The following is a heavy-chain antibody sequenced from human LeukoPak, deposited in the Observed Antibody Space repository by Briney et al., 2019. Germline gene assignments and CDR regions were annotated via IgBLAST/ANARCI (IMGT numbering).Heavy chain of an antibody. Sequence: PSQTLSLTCTVSGGSISSGSYYWNWIRQPAGKGLEWIGRIYTSGSTNYNPSLKSRVTISLDKSNNQFSLKLMSVTAADTAVYYCARDESKQNLATGLYYYHMDVWGKGTTVTVSS. J-gene: IGHJ6*03. CDR2: IYTSGST. CDR1: GGSISSGSYY. CDR3: ARDESKQNLATGLYYYHMDV. D-gene: IGHD1-1*01. V-gene: IGHV4-61*02.